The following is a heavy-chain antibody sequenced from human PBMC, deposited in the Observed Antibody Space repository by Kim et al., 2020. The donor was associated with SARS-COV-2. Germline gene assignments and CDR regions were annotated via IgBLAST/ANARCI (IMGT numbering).Heavy chain of an antibody. V-gene: IGHV3-23*01. CDR2: VRSNGGST. D-gene: IGHD3-10*01. CDR1: GFTFSSYA. J-gene: IGHJ4*01. Sequence: GGSLRLSCAASGFTFSSYALSWVRQASGKGLEWVGGVRSNGGSTTYGYSATVWCTFSIDNYDNKQSTQMNIPRAADTDASYCAHSSGAGWAFD. CDR3: AHSSGAGWAFD.